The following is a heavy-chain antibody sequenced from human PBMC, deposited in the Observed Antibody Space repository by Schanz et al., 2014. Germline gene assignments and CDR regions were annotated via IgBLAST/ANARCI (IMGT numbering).Heavy chain of an antibody. CDR1: GYTFTSDS. CDR2: INPSGGST. CDR3: VRVPSRDVSFDL. V-gene: IGHV1-46*01. Sequence: QVQLVQSGAEAKKPGASAKASCKASGYTFTSDSMHWVRQAPGQGLEWMGMINPSGGSTTYSQKVRDRVIFTTDTSANTAYMELRSLRSDDTAHYYCVRVPSRDVSFDLWGRGTLVTVSS. J-gene: IGHJ2*01.